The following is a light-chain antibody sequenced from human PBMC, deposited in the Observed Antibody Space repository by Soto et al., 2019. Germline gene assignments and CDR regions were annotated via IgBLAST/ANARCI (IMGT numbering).Light chain of an antibody. Sequence: QSVLTQPASVSGSPGQSITISCTGTSSDVGGFNYVSWYQHHPGKAPKFMIYEVSNRPSGVSNRFSGSKSGNSASLTISGLQAEDEADYYCSSYTSSNSPVVFGTGTKLTVL. CDR2: EVS. V-gene: IGLV2-14*01. J-gene: IGLJ1*01. CDR3: SSYTSSNSPVV. CDR1: SSDVGGFNY.